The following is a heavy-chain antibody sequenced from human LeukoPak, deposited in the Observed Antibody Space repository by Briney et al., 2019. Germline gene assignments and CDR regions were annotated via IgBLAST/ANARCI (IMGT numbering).Heavy chain of an antibody. CDR1: GGSISSGDYY. J-gene: IGHJ4*02. D-gene: IGHD3-10*01. Sequence: SQTLSLTCTVSGGSISSGDYYWSWIRQPPGKGLEWIGYIYYRGSTYYNPSLKSRVTISVDTSKNQFSLKLSSVTAADTAVYYCARVLLWFGELSHFDYWGQGTLVTVSS. CDR3: ARVLLWFGELSHFDY. CDR2: IYYRGST. V-gene: IGHV4-30-4*01.